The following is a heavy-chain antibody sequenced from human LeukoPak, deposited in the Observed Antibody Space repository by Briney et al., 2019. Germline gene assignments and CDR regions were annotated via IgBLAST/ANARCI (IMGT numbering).Heavy chain of an antibody. Sequence: GGSLRLSCTASGFTFGDYAMTWVRQAPGKGLEWVGFIRSKAYGGTTEYAASVKGRFTISRDDSKSIAYLQMNSLKTEDTAVYYCTRGGTAMVIYWGQGTLVTVSS. CDR1: GFTFGDYA. J-gene: IGHJ4*02. D-gene: IGHD5-18*01. CDR3: TRGGTAMVIY. CDR2: IRSKAYGGTT. V-gene: IGHV3-49*04.